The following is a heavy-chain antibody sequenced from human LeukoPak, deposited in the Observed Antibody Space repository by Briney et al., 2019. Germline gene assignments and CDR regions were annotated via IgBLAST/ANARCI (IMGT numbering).Heavy chain of an antibody. D-gene: IGHD2-2*01. V-gene: IGHV3-11*01. J-gene: IGHJ5*02. Sequence: GGSLRLSCAASGFTFSDYYMSWIRQAPGKGLEWVSYISSSGSTIYYADSVKGRFTISRDNSKNTLYLQMNSLRAEDTAVYYCAKRGVVVPAALLNWFDPWGQGTLVTVSS. CDR2: ISSSGSTI. CDR3: AKRGVVVPAALLNWFDP. CDR1: GFTFSDYY.